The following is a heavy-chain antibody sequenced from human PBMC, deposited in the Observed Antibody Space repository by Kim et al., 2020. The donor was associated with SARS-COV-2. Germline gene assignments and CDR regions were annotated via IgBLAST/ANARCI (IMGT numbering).Heavy chain of an antibody. CDR1: GGSISSGSYY. D-gene: IGHD6-19*01. V-gene: IGHV4-61*02. J-gene: IGHJ6*02. CDR3: ARSREHNSSGWYGNYYYGMDV. CDR2: IYTSGST. Sequence: SETLSLTCTVSGGSISSGSYYWSWIRQPAGKGLEWIGRIYTSGSTNYNPSLKSRVTISVDTSKNQFSLKLSSVTAADTAVYYCARSREHNSSGWYGNYYYGMDVWGQGTTVTLSS.